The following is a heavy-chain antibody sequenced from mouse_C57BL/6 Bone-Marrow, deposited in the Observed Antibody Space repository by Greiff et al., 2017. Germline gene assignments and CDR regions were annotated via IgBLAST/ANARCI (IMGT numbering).Heavy chain of an antibody. V-gene: IGHV1-19*01. CDR1: GYTFTDYY. Sequence: VQLQQSGPVLVKPGASVKMSCKASGYTFTDYYMNWVKQSHGKSLEWIGVINPYNGGTSYNQKFKGKATLTVDKSSSTAYMELNSLTSEDSAVYYCAPYDYDFDYWGHGTTLTVSS. CDR2: INPYNGGT. CDR3: APYDYDFDY. J-gene: IGHJ2*01. D-gene: IGHD2-4*01.